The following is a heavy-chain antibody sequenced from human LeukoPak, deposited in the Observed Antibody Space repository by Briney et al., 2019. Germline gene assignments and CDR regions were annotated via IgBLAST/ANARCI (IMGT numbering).Heavy chain of an antibody. CDR2: ISSSSSYI. Sequence: GGSLRLSCAASGFTFSSYSMNWVRQAPGKGLEWVSSISSSSSYIYYADSVKGRFTISRDNAKNSLYLQMNSLRAGDTAVYYCASLTGLGYCSGGSCYGPDYNWFDPWGQGTLVTVSS. V-gene: IGHV3-21*01. D-gene: IGHD2-15*01. J-gene: IGHJ5*02. CDR1: GFTFSSYS. CDR3: ASLTGLGYCSGGSCYGPDYNWFDP.